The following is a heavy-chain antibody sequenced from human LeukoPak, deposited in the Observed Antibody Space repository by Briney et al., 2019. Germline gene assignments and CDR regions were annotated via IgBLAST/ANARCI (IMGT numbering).Heavy chain of an antibody. CDR1: GFTFSSYA. V-gene: IGHV3-23*01. Sequence: GGSLRLSCAASGFTFSSYAMSWVRQAPGKGPEWVSAISSSGGSTYYADSVKGRFTISRDNSKNTLYLQMNSLRAEDTAVYYCAKFASASCCQSAFDIWGQGTMVTVSS. D-gene: IGHD2-2*01. CDR2: ISSSGGST. J-gene: IGHJ3*02. CDR3: AKFASASCCQSAFDI.